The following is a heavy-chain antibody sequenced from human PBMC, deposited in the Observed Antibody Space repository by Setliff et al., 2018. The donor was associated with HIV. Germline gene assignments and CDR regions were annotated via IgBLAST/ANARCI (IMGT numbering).Heavy chain of an antibody. V-gene: IGHV4-34*01. J-gene: IGHJ6*04. CDR2: INHSGST. CDR3: ATRGYSYGPSHV. Sequence: SETLSLTCAVYGGSFSGYYWSWIRQPPGKGLEWIGEINHSGSTNYNPSLKSRVTISVDTSKNQFSLKLSSVTAADTAVYYCATRGYSYGPSHVWGKGTTVTVPS. D-gene: IGHD5-18*01. CDR1: GGSFSGYY.